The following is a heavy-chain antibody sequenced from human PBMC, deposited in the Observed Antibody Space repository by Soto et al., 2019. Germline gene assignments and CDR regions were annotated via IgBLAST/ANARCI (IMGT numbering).Heavy chain of an antibody. CDR2: MSGSGSSE. CDR1: GFTFSDHY. V-gene: IGHV3-11*01. J-gene: IGHJ4*02. Sequence: PGGSLRLSCAASGFTFSDHYMAWIRQAPGKGLEIVAHMSGSGSSEDYGDSVKGRFSIFRENSKNLLFLQMFFLRAEDTAVYYCAKDVSSGWFDYWGQGTLVTVSS. D-gene: IGHD6-19*01. CDR3: AKDVSSGWFDY.